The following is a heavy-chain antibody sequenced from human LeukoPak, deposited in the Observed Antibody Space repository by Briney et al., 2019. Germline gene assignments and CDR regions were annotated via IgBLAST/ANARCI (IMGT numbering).Heavy chain of an antibody. J-gene: IGHJ4*02. V-gene: IGHV3-33*06. Sequence: GGSLRLSCAASGFTFSSYGMHWVRQAPGKGLEWVAVIWYDGSNKYYADSVKGRFTISRDNSKNTLYLQMNSLRAEDTAVYYCAKARRDGYIYYFDYWGQGTLVTVSS. D-gene: IGHD5-24*01. CDR2: IWYDGSNK. CDR3: AKARRDGYIYYFDY. CDR1: GFTFSSYG.